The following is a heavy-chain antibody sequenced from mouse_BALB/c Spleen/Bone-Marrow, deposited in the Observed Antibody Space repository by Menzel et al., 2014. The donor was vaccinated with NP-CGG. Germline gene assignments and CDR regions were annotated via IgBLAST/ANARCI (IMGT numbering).Heavy chain of an antibody. V-gene: IGHV5-6-2*01. D-gene: IGHD1-1*01. CDR3: ARHGSSYAMDY. J-gene: IGHJ4*01. CDR1: GFTFSNYY. Sequence: EVQLVESGGGSVKLGGSLKLSCAASGFTFSNYYMSWVRQTPEKRLELVAAINRSGGGTYYPDTVKGRLTISRDDAKNTLYLQMSSLKSEDTALYYCARHGSSYAMDYWGQGTSVPVSS. CDR2: INRSGGGT.